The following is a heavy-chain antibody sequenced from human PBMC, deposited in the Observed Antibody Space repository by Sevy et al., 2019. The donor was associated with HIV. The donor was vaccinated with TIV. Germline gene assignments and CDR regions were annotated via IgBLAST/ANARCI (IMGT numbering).Heavy chain of an antibody. Sequence: GGSLRLSCAASGFIFSSYVMTWVRHAPGKGLEWVSTISGSGGSTYYADSVKGRFTISRDNSKKMLDLQMNSLRAEDTAVYYCEAIATAGRDYWGQGTLVTVSS. CDR2: ISGSGGST. J-gene: IGHJ4*02. V-gene: IGHV3-23*01. D-gene: IGHD6-13*01. CDR1: GFIFSSYV. CDR3: EAIATAGRDY.